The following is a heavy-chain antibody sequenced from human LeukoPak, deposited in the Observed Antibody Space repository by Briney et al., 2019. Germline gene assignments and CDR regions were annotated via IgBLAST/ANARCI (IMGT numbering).Heavy chain of an antibody. D-gene: IGHD1-14*01. Sequence: GGSLRLSWAVSGFTFSDYWMHWVRQAPGKGLVWVSRIKTDVTSTDYADSVKGRFTISRDNAKNTLYLQMDSLRADDTAVYYCTTIRPDYWGRGTLVTVSS. CDR3: TTIRPDY. J-gene: IGHJ4*02. CDR1: GFTFSDYW. V-gene: IGHV3-74*01. CDR2: IKTDVTST.